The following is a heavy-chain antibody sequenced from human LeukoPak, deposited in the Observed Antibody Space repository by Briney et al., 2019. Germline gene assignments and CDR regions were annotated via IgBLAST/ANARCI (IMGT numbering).Heavy chain of an antibody. Sequence: GGSLRLSCAASGFTFSNYWVNWVRQAPGKELEWVANINKDGSEKYYVDSVRGRFTISRDNAKNSLYLQMNSLRAEDTAVYYCARDLQCGGDCHYDALDIWGQGTMVIVSS. D-gene: IGHD2-21*02. J-gene: IGHJ3*02. CDR2: INKDGSEK. CDR3: ARDLQCGGDCHYDALDI. V-gene: IGHV3-7*01. CDR1: GFTFSNYW.